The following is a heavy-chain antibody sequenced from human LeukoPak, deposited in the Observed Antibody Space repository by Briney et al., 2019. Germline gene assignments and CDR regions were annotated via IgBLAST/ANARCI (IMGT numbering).Heavy chain of an antibody. J-gene: IGHJ4*02. CDR2: INAGNGNT. CDR3: ARDQSYSGYDY. V-gene: IGHV1-3*01. CDR1: GYTFTSYA. Sequence: ASVKVSCTASGYTFTSYAMHWVRQAPGQRLEWMGWINAGNGNTKYSQKFQGRVTITRDTSASTAYMELSSLRSEDTAVYYCARDQSYSGYDYWGQGTLVTVSS. D-gene: IGHD5-12*01.